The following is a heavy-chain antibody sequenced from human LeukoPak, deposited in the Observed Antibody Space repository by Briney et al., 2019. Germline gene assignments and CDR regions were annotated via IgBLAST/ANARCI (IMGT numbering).Heavy chain of an antibody. D-gene: IGHD3-22*01. Sequence: GGSLRLSCAASGLTFRNYGMHWVRQAPGKGLEGVAVIWYDASEKYYLHSVEGRSTISKDKSKNTLYLQMDNLRAEDTGVYFCARLPTFYYDSSGYHYDYWGQGTLVTVSS. CDR3: ARLPTFYYDSSGYHYDY. J-gene: IGHJ4*02. CDR2: IWYDASEK. V-gene: IGHV3-33*01. CDR1: GLTFRNYG.